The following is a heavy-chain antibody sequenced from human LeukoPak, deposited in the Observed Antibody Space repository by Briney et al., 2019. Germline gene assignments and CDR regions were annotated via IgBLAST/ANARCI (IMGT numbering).Heavy chain of an antibody. D-gene: IGHD3-22*01. CDR2: ISYDGGNK. J-gene: IGHJ4*02. CDR1: GFTFSSYA. Sequence: PGGSLRLSCAASGFTFSSYAMHWVRQAPGKGLEWVTVISYDGGNKLYADSVRGRFTISRDNSKNTVYLQMNSLRAEDTAVYYCAKVHLTYYYDSSGYGFQDYWGQGTLVTVSS. V-gene: IGHV3-30*18. CDR3: AKVHLTYYYDSSGYGFQDY.